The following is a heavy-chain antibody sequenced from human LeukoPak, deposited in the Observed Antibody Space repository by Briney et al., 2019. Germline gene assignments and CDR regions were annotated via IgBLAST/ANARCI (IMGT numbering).Heavy chain of an antibody. J-gene: IGHJ4*02. CDR2: LGGSGGSI. V-gene: IGHV3-23*01. D-gene: IGHD2-2*01. CDR1: GFTFNNYA. Sequence: GGSLRLSCAASGFTFNNYAMSWVRQAPGKGLEWVSGLGGSGGSINYADSVKGRFTISRDNSKNTLYLQMNSLRAEDTAVYWCAKGVDGYCSSDSCYAYDCWGQGTLVTASS. CDR3: AKGVDGYCSSDSCYAYDC.